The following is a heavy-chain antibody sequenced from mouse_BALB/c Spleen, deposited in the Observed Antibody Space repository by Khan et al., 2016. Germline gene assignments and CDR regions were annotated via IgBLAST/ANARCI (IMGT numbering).Heavy chain of an antibody. CDR3: ARSRVMGGNYLFDD. J-gene: IGHJ2*01. V-gene: IGHV1-4*01. Sequence: QVQLKESGAELARPGASVKMSCKASGYTFTIYTMHWVKQRPGQGLEWIGYINPSSGYTNYNQKFKDKATLTADKSSSTAYMQLSSLTSEDSAVYYCARSRVMGGNYLFDDWGQGTTLTVSS. CDR1: GYTFTIYT. CDR2: INPSSGYT. D-gene: IGHD2-1*01.